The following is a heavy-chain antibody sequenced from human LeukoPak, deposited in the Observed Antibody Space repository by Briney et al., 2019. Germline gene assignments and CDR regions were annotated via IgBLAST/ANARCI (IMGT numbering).Heavy chain of an antibody. V-gene: IGHV3-7*01. Sequence: GGSLRLSCAASGFTFSSYWMSWVRQAPGKGLEWVANIKQDGSEKYYVDSVKGRFTISRDNAKNSLYLQMSSLRAEDTAVYYCARDSSSWYEPFYYYYYYMDVWGKGTTVTVSS. CDR1: GFTFSSYW. D-gene: IGHD6-13*01. CDR3: ARDSSSWYEPFYYYYYYMDV. J-gene: IGHJ6*03. CDR2: IKQDGSEK.